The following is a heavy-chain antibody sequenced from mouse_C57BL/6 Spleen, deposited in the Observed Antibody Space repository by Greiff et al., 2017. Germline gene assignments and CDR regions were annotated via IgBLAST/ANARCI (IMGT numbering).Heavy chain of an antibody. V-gene: IGHV3-6*01. Sequence: ESGPGLVKPSQSLSLTCSVTGYSITSGYYWNWIRQFPGNKLEWMGYISYDGSNNYNPSLKNRISITRDTSKNQFFLKLNSVTTEDTATYYCASPLYYGSSFDYWGQGTTLTVSS. CDR1: GYSITSGYY. D-gene: IGHD1-1*01. CDR2: ISYDGSN. J-gene: IGHJ2*01. CDR3: ASPLYYGSSFDY.